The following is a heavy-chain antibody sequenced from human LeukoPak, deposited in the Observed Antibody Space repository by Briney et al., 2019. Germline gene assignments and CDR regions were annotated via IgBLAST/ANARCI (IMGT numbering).Heavy chain of an antibody. D-gene: IGHD3-10*02. Sequence: SETLSLTCAVSGYSSSSGYYWGWIRQPPGKGLGWIGSIYHSGSTYYNPSLKSRVTISVDTSKNQFSLKRSSVTAADTAVYYGARLSSGSYYPNDYWGQGTLVTVSS. J-gene: IGHJ4*02. CDR2: IYHSGST. V-gene: IGHV4-38-2*01. CDR3: ARLSSGSYYPNDY. CDR1: GYSSSSGYY.